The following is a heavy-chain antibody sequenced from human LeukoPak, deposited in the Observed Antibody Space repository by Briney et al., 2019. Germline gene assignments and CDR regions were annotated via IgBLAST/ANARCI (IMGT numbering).Heavy chain of an antibody. V-gene: IGHV1-69*05. Sequence: GASVKVSCKASGGTFSSYAISWVRQAPGQGLEWMGGIIPIFGTANYAQKFQGRVTITTDESTSTAYIELSSLRSEDTAVYYCARGNDFWSGQSYYMDVWGKGTTVTVSS. J-gene: IGHJ6*03. CDR2: IIPIFGTA. CDR3: ARGNDFWSGQSYYMDV. D-gene: IGHD3-3*01. CDR1: GGTFSSYA.